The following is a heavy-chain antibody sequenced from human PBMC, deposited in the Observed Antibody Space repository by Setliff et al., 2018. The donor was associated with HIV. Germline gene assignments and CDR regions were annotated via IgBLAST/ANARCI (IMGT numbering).Heavy chain of an antibody. V-gene: IGHV1-18*01. CDR3: ARIYCSSTSCPTHY. CDR2: VTASDGNT. CDR1: GYTFTNYG. J-gene: IGHJ4*02. D-gene: IGHD2-2*01. Sequence: ASVKVSCKTSGYTFTNYGISWVRQAPGQGLEWMGWVTASDGNTNYAQKFQGRVIMTRDTSTSTVYMELKSLRSDDTAVYYCARIYCSSTSCPTHYWGQGTLVTVSS.